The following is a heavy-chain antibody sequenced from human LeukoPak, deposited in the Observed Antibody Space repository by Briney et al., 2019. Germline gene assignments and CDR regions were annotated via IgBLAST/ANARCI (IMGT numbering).Heavy chain of an antibody. J-gene: IGHJ5*02. CDR2: ISAYNGNT. D-gene: IGHD2-2*01. Sequence: GASVKVSCKASGYTFTSYGINWVRQAPGQGLEWMGWISAYNGNTNYAQKLQGRVTMTTDTSTSTAYMELRNLGSDDTAVYYCARGRDIVVVPAARFDPWGQGTLVTVSS. CDR1: GYTFTSYG. V-gene: IGHV1-18*01. CDR3: ARGRDIVVVPAARFDP.